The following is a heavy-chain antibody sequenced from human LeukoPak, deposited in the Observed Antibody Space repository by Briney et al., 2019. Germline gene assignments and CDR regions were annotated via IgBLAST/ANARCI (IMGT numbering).Heavy chain of an antibody. CDR2: IKSKSEGGTT. CDR3: ARIAVAGNLDY. Sequence: GGSLKLSCAASGFTFSNAWMTWVRQAPGKGLEWVGRIKSKSEGGTTDYAAPVKGRFTISRDDSKNTLYLQMNSLRAEDTAVYYCARIAVAGNLDYWGQGTLVTVSS. CDR1: GFTFSNAW. D-gene: IGHD6-19*01. V-gene: IGHV3-15*01. J-gene: IGHJ4*02.